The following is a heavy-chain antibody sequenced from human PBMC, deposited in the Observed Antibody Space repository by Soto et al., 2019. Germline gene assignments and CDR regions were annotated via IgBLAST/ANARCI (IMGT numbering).Heavy chain of an antibody. Sequence: EVPLVESGGGLVQRGGSVRLSCAASGFSLSIYSMNWVRQAPRKGLEWVSYISGTSNSIYYADSVKGRFTISRDNTRNSVFLQMSSLRDEDTAVYYCERGFDLQYGLDVWGQGTTVTVSS. CDR2: ISGTSNSI. CDR3: ERGFDLQYGLDV. V-gene: IGHV3-48*02. D-gene: IGHD3-10*01. CDR1: GFSLSIYS. J-gene: IGHJ6*02.